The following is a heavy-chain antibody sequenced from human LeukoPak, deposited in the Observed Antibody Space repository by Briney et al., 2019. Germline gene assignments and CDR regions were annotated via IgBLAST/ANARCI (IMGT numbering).Heavy chain of an antibody. J-gene: IGHJ4*02. D-gene: IGHD3-22*01. Sequence: GGSLRLSCAASGFTFDDYAIHWVRQGPGKGLEWVSGINWSSGSKHYADSVKGRFTISRDNAKNSLYLQMNSLKPEDTALYYCTKDFSSGYYYFDFWGQGTLVTVSS. V-gene: IGHV3-9*01. CDR2: INWSSGSK. CDR3: TKDFSSGYYYFDF. CDR1: GFTFDDYA.